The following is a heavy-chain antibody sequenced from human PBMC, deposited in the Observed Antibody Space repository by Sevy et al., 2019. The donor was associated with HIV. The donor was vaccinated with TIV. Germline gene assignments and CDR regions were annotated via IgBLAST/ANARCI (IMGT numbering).Heavy chain of an antibody. D-gene: IGHD6-6*01. CDR3: ARYTSSSWSHYFDH. V-gene: IGHV3-11*01. Sequence: GGSLRLSCAASGFTFRDYYMSWIRQAPGNGLEWVSYISSRATTIYYADSVKGRFTISRDNAKNSLYLQMNNLRAEDTAVYYCARYTSSSWSHYFDHWGQGTLVTVSS. CDR2: ISSRATTI. J-gene: IGHJ4*02. CDR1: GFTFRDYY.